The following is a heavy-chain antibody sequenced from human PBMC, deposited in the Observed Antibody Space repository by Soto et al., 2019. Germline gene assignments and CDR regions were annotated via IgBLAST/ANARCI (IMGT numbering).Heavy chain of an antibody. D-gene: IGHD2-15*01. CDR1: GYTFTSYY. J-gene: IGHJ6*02. CDR2: INPSGGST. Sequence: ASVKVSCKASGYTFTSYYMHWVRQASGQGLEWMGIINPSGGSTSYAQKFQGRVTMTRDTSTSTVYMELSSLRSEDTAVYYCARVRGGYHMYGWGQGSTVTVSS. V-gene: IGHV1-46*01. CDR3: ARVRGGYHMYG.